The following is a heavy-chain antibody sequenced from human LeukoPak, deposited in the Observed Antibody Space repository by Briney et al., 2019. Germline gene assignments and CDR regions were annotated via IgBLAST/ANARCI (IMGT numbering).Heavy chain of an antibody. Sequence: QTGGSLRLSCAASGFSFSSDWMNWVRQAPGKGLEWVANINQDGSKKYYVDSVKGRFTISRDNAKNSLYLQMNSLRAEDTAVYYCARDPDILTGVAYDFWGQGTMVTASS. CDR3: ARDPDILTGVAYDF. CDR2: INQDGSKK. J-gene: IGHJ3*01. V-gene: IGHV3-7*05. CDR1: GFSFSSDW. D-gene: IGHD3-9*01.